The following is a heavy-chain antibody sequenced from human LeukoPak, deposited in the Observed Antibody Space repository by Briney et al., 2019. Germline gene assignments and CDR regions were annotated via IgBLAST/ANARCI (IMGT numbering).Heavy chain of an antibody. CDR1: GFTFDDYG. CDR2: INWNGGST. D-gene: IGHD3-16*01. Sequence: GGSLRLSCAASGFTFDDYGMSWVRQAPGKGLEWVSGINWNGGSTGYADSVKGRFTISRDNAKNSLYLQMNSLRAGDTALYHCAREALRADYVWGSYYYYYMDVWGKGTTVTISS. J-gene: IGHJ6*03. CDR3: AREALRADYVWGSYYYYYMDV. V-gene: IGHV3-20*01.